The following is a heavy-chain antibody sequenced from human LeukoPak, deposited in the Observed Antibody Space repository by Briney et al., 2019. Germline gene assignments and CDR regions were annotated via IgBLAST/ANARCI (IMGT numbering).Heavy chain of an antibody. CDR3: ARATDPISKSGSYPDAFDI. J-gene: IGHJ3*02. Sequence: SVKVSCKASGGTFSSYAISWVRQAPGQGLEWMGRIIPILGIANYAQKFQGRVTITADKSTSTAYMELSSLRSEDTAVYYCARATDPISKSGSYPDAFDIWGQGTMVTVSS. CDR2: IIPILGIA. D-gene: IGHD1-26*01. V-gene: IGHV1-69*04. CDR1: GGTFSSYA.